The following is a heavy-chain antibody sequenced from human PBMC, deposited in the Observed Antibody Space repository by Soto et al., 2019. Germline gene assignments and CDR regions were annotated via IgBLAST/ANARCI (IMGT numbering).Heavy chain of an antibody. Sequence: QVQLQESGPGLVKPSQTLSLTCTVSGGSISSGGYYWSWIRQHPGKGLEWIGYIYYSGSTYYNPSLKSRVTISVDTSKNQFSLKLSSVTAADTAVYYCARVAWYCISTSCYYYYYGMDVWGQGTTVTVSS. V-gene: IGHV4-31*03. J-gene: IGHJ6*02. CDR1: GGSISSGGYY. CDR3: ARVAWYCISTSCYYYYYGMDV. CDR2: IYYSGST. D-gene: IGHD2-2*01.